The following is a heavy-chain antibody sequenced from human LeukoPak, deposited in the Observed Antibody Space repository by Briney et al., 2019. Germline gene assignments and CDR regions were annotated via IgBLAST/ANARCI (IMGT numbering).Heavy chain of an antibody. CDR1: GGSISSYY. CDR2: IYYSGNT. V-gene: IGHV4-59*04. Sequence: PSETLSLTCTVSGGSISSYYWSWIRQPPGKGLEWIGYIYYSGNTYYNPSLKSRVTISVDTSKNEFSLKLRSVTAADTAVYYCARTAGIAVAGSRQYFDYWGQGTLVTVSS. CDR3: ARTAGIAVAGSRQYFDY. D-gene: IGHD6-19*01. J-gene: IGHJ4*02.